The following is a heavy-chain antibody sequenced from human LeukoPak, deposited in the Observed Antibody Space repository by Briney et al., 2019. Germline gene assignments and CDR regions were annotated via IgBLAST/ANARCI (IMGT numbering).Heavy chain of an antibody. CDR2: ISSSSSYI. CDR1: GFTFSSYS. D-gene: IGHD3-9*01. J-gene: IGHJ5*02. CDR3: ASNHYDILTGYRGNNWFDP. Sequence: KSGGSLRLSCAASGFTFSSYSMNWVRQAPGKGLEWVSSISSSSSYIYYADSVKGRFTISRDNAKNSLYLQMNSLRAEDTAVYYCASNHYDILTGYRGNNWFDPWGQGTLVTVSS. V-gene: IGHV3-21*01.